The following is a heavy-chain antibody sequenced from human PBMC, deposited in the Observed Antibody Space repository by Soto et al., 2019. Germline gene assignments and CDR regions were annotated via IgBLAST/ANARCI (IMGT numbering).Heavy chain of an antibody. CDR3: ARGDRGAFDL. Sequence: GGSLRLSCDVSGFSLGSYGMHWVRQAPGQGLVWVSRIHSDGSSTTYADSVKGRFTISRDNAKNTLYLQMNSLRAEDTAVYYCARGDRGAFDLWGQGTMVTVSS. J-gene: IGHJ3*01. D-gene: IGHD2-21*02. CDR1: GFSLGSYG. CDR2: IHSDGSST. V-gene: IGHV3-74*01.